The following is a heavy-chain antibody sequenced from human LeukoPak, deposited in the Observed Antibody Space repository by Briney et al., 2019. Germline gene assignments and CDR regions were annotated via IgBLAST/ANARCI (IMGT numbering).Heavy chain of an antibody. CDR3: ARGYSDSSGYPDF. CDR1: GFTFSSNS. J-gene: IGHJ4*02. D-gene: IGHD3-22*01. Sequence: QPGGSLRLSCAVSGFTFSSNSMNWVRQAPGKGLEWVSSISTSRSAIYYTDSVEGRFTISRDNAKNSLYLQMNSLRDEDTAVYYCARGYSDSSGYPDFWGQGTLVTVSS. V-gene: IGHV3-48*02. CDR2: ISTSRSAI.